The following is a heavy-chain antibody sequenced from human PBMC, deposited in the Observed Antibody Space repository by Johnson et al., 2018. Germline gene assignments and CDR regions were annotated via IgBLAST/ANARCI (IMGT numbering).Heavy chain of an antibody. D-gene: IGHD2-2*01. CDR1: GFIFSSYG. J-gene: IGHJ6*02. CDR2: ISYDGSKK. Sequence: QVQLVQSGGGVVQPGRSLRLSCAASGFIFSSYGMHWVRKAPGKGLEWVAFISYDGSKKYHVDSVKGRFTISRDNSKNTLYVQMNSLRAEETAVYYCAKDGLYGSTSLSLYYYGMDVWGQGTTVTVSS. CDR3: AKDGLYGSTSLSLYYYGMDV. V-gene: IGHV3-30*18.